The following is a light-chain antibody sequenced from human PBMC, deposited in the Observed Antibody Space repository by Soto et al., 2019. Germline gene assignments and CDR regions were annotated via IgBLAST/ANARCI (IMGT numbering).Light chain of an antibody. J-gene: IGKJ2*01. Sequence: DLQMTQSPSSLSASVGDRVTVTCRASQSIGRYLNWYQQKPGKAPKLLIYGVSSLQSGVPSRFSSSGSGTDFTLTITSLQPEDSATYYCQQSHNTPRTFGQGTKVEIK. CDR1: QSIGRY. CDR3: QQSHNTPRT. CDR2: GVS. V-gene: IGKV1-39*01.